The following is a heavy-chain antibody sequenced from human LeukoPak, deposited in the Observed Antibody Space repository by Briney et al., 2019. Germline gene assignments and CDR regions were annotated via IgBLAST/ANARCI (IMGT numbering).Heavy chain of an antibody. Sequence: ASVKVSCKASGYTFTSYDINWVRQATGQGLEWMGWMNPNSDNTGYAQKFQGRVTITRNTSISTAYMELSSLRSEDTAVYYCARVNSSSSPNYYYYYYMDVWGKGTTVTVSS. J-gene: IGHJ6*03. CDR3: ARVNSSSSPNYYYYYYMDV. CDR2: MNPNSDNT. CDR1: GYTFTSYD. V-gene: IGHV1-8*03. D-gene: IGHD6-6*01.